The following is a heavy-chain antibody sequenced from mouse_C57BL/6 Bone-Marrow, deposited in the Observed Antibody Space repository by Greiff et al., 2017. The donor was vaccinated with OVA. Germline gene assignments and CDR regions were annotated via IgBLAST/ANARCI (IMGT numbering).Heavy chain of an antibody. V-gene: IGHV1-55*01. CDR1: GYTFTSYW. CDR3: ARGAAFQPLYFDY. CDR2: IYPGSGST. D-gene: IGHD6-1*01. J-gene: IGHJ2*01. Sequence: VQRVASGAALVKPGASVKMSCTASGYTFTSYWITWVKQRPGQGLEWIGDIYPGSGSTNYNEKFKSKATLTVDTSSSTAYMQLSSLTSEDSAVYFCARGAAFQPLYFDYWGQGTTLTVSS.